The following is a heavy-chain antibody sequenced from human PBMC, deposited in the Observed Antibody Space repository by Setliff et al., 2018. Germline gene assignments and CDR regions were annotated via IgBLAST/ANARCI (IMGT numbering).Heavy chain of an antibody. Sequence: PGESLKISCKGSGYSFPDYWIAGVRQMPGKGLECMGIIYPGDSDTRYSPSFQGQVTISVDNSISTAYLQWDSLTASDTAMYYCTRAGSGIGGDLDYWGQGTLVTVSS. V-gene: IGHV5-51*01. J-gene: IGHJ4*02. CDR2: IYPGDSDT. D-gene: IGHD3-10*01. CDR3: TRAGSGIGGDLDY. CDR1: GYSFPDYW.